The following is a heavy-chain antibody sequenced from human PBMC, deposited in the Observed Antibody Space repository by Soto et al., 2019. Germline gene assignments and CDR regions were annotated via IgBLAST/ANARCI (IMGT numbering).Heavy chain of an antibody. Sequence: PGGSLRLSCAASGFTFSSYGMHWVRQAPGKGLEWVAVISYDGSNKYYADSVKGRFTISRDNSKNTLYLQMNSLRAEDTAVYYCAKDLTGSAFDYWGQGTLVTVSS. CDR1: GFTFSSYG. CDR2: ISYDGSNK. CDR3: AKDLTGSAFDY. D-gene: IGHD3-10*01. V-gene: IGHV3-30*18. J-gene: IGHJ4*02.